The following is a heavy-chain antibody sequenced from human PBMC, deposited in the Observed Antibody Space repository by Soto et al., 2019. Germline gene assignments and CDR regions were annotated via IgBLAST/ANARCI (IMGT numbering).Heavy chain of an antibody. Sequence: QVQLQESGPGLVKPSQTLSLTCTVSGGSISSGGYYWSWIRQHPGKGLEWIGYIYYIGSTYYNPSLKRRVAISVDTSKSQFSLKLSSVTAADPAVYYCARFYMVRGVMGAFDIWGQGTMVSVSS. J-gene: IGHJ3*02. V-gene: IGHV4-31*03. CDR3: ARFYMVRGVMGAFDI. CDR2: IYYIGST. D-gene: IGHD3-10*01. CDR1: GGSISSGGYY.